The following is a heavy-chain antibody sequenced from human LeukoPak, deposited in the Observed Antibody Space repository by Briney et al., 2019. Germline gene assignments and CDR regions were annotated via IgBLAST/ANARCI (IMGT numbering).Heavy chain of an antibody. Sequence: SETLSLTCTVSGGSISSSTYYWGWIRQPPGKGLEWIGSIFHSGNTYYDPSLKSRVTISVDTSMNQFSLKVNSVTAADTAVYYCTRAHRVRADIYWYFDLWGRGTLVTVSS. CDR2: IFHSGNT. CDR3: TRAHRVRADIYWYFDL. V-gene: IGHV4-39*01. CDR1: GGSISSSTYY. D-gene: IGHD3-10*01. J-gene: IGHJ2*01.